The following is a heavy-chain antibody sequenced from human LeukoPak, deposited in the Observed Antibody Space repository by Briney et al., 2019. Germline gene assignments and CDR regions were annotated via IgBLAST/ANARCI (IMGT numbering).Heavy chain of an antibody. Sequence: GGSLRLSCAASGFTFSSYEMNRVRQAPGKGLEWVSYISSSGSTIYYADSVKGRFTISRDNAKNSLYLQMNSLRAEDTAVYYCARDPGYDYVWGSYRSFDYWGQGTLVTVSS. J-gene: IGHJ4*02. V-gene: IGHV3-48*03. CDR2: ISSSGSTI. D-gene: IGHD3-16*02. CDR1: GFTFSSYE. CDR3: ARDPGYDYVWGSYRSFDY.